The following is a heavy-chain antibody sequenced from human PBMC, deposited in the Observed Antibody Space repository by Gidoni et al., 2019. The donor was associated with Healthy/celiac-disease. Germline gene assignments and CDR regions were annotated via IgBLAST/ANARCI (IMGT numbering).Heavy chain of an antibody. CDR1: GGSFSGYY. J-gene: IGHJ4*02. D-gene: IGHD3-10*01. Sequence: QVQLQQWGAGLLKPSETLSLTCAVYGGSFSGYYWSWIRQPPGKGLEWIGEINHSGSTNYIPSLKSRVTISVDTSKNQFSLKLGSVTAADTAVYYCARGRYYYGSGSYPTFFDYWGQGTLVTVSS. V-gene: IGHV4-34*01. CDR3: ARGRYYYGSGSYPTFFDY. CDR2: INHSGST.